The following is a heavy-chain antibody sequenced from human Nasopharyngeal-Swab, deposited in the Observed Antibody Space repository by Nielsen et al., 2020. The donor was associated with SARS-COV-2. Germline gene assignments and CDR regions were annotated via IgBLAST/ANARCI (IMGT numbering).Heavy chain of an antibody. J-gene: IGHJ6*02. CDR2: IYWDDDK. D-gene: IGHD3-10*01. Sequence: SGPTLVKPTQTHTLTCSFSGFSLTSSGVGVGWIRQPPGKALEWLALIYWDDDKRYSPSLKSRLTITKDTSKNQVVLTMTNMDPVDTATYYCVRAYGSGGVRYYYYGMDVWGQGTPVTVSS. CDR3: VRAYGSGGVRYYYYGMDV. CDR1: GFSLTSSGVG. V-gene: IGHV2-5*02.